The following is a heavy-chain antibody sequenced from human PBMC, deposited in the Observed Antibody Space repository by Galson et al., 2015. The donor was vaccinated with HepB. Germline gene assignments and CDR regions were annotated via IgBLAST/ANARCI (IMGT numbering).Heavy chain of an antibody. CDR1: GFTFSSYW. CDR2: INSDGSST. CDR3: ASQIRADAFDI. J-gene: IGHJ3*02. V-gene: IGHV3-74*01. Sequence: SLRLSCAASGFTFSSYWMHWVRQAPGKGLVWVSRINSDGSSTSYADSVKGRFTISRDNAKNTLYLQMNSLRAEDTAVYYCASQIRADAFDIWGQGTMVTVSS.